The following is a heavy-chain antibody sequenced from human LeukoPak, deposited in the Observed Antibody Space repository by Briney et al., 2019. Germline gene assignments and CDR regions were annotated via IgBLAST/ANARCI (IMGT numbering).Heavy chain of an antibody. J-gene: IGHJ4*02. V-gene: IGHV4-4*07. CDR2: IYTSGST. CDR1: GGSISSYY. D-gene: IGHD3-9*01. Sequence: SETLSLTCTVSGGSISSYYWSWIRQPAGKGLEWIGRIYTSGSTNYNPSLKRRVTMSVDTSKNQFSLKLSSVTAADTAVYYCAREKVPYYDILTGRRPYYFDYWGQGTLVTVSS. CDR3: AREKVPYYDILTGRRPYYFDY.